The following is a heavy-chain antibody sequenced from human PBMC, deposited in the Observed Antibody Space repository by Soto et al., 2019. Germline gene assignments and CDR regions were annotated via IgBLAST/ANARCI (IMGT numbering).Heavy chain of an antibody. J-gene: IGHJ5*02. CDR3: AKDPFMTTRLGWFDP. CDR2: ISGSGGST. Sequence: GGSLRLSCAASGFTFSSYAMSWVRQAPGKGLEWVSAISGSGGSTYYADSVKGRFTISRDNSKNTLYLQMNSLRAEDTAVYYCAKDPFMTTRLGWFDPWGQGTLVTVSS. CDR1: GFTFSSYA. V-gene: IGHV3-23*01.